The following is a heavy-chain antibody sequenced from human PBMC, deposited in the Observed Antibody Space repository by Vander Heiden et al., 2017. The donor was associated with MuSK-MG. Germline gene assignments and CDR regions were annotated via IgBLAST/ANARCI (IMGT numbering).Heavy chain of an antibody. CDR2: ISSSSSNI. CDR1: GFSFSSYS. Sequence: EVQLVESGGGLVQPGGSLRLSCAASGFSFSSYSMNWVRQAPGKGLEWVSYISSSSSNIQYADSVKGRFTISRDNAKNSLYLQMNSLRAEETAVYYCARGPECSSTSCYSGSISYWGQGTLVTVSS. J-gene: IGHJ4*02. V-gene: IGHV3-48*01. D-gene: IGHD2-2*01. CDR3: ARGPECSSTSCYSGSISY.